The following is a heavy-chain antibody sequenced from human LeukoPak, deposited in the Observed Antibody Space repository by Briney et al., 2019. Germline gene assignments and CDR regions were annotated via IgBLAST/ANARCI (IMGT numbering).Heavy chain of an antibody. D-gene: IGHD6-13*01. CDR1: GYIFTSYW. J-gene: IGHJ4*02. CDR3: ARSGYSSSSPPRY. CDR2: IDPSDSYT. Sequence: GESLEISCKGSGYIFTSYWISWVRQMPGKGLEWMGRIDPSDSYTNYSPSFQGHVTISADKSISTAYLQWSSLKASDTAMYYCARSGYSSSSPPRYWGQGTLVTVSS. V-gene: IGHV5-10-1*01.